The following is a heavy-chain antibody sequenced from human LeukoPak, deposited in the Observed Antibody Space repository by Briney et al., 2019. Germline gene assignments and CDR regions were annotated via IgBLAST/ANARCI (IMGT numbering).Heavy chain of an antibody. CDR3: IRDLFDDYSLDY. CDR2: INSDSSIM. V-gene: IGHV3-21*01. Sequence: GGSLRLSCAASGFTFSSYSMNRVRQAPGKGLEWVSSINSDSSIMYYAESVKGRFTISRDNARNSLYLQMNSLRAEDTAVYYCIRDLFDDYSLDYWGQGALVTVSS. CDR1: GFTFSSYS. J-gene: IGHJ4*02. D-gene: IGHD3-16*01.